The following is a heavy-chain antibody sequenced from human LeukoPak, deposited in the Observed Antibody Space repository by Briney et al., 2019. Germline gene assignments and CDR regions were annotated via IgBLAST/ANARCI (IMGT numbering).Heavy chain of an antibody. Sequence: GGPLRLSCAASGFTFSSYAMSWVRQAPGKGLEWVSSIRNSGAGTYYADSVKGRFTISRDNSKNTLYLQMNSLRAEDTALYYCAKRDNFFDCWGQGTLVTVSS. J-gene: IGHJ4*02. CDR1: GFTFSSYA. CDR3: AKRDNFFDC. V-gene: IGHV3-23*01. CDR2: IRNSGAGT.